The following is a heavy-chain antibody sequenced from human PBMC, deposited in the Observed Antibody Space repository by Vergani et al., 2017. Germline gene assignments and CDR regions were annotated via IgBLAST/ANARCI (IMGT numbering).Heavy chain of an antibody. CDR1: GYTFTGYY. V-gene: IGHV1-2*02. CDR2: INPKNGLT. Sequence: QVQLVQSGAEVKRPGASVKVSCKASGYTFTGYYLHWVRLAPGQGLEWMGWINPKNGLTKYAQRFQGRVSLTRDTSITTAFMELSSLRSDDTAMYYCARAVEQQLVDYYYYYMDVWGKGTTVTVSS. J-gene: IGHJ6*03. CDR3: ARAVEQQLVDYYYYYMDV. D-gene: IGHD6-13*01.